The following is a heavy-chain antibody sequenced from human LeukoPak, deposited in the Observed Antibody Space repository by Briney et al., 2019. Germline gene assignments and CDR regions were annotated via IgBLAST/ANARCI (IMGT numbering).Heavy chain of an antibody. D-gene: IGHD6-19*01. V-gene: IGHV4-39*01. Sequence: SETLSLTCTVSGGSISSSSYYWGWIRHPPGKGLEWIGSIYYSGSTYYTPSLKSRVPISVDTSKNQFSLKLSSVTAADTAVYYCARHPGYSSGWSKRGNWFDPWGQGTLVTVPS. CDR2: IYYSGST. CDR3: ARHPGYSSGWSKRGNWFDP. J-gene: IGHJ5*02. CDR1: GGSISSSSYY.